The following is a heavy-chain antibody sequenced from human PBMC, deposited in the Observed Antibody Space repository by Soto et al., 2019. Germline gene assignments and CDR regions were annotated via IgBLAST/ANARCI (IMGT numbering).Heavy chain of an antibody. J-gene: IGHJ4*02. CDR2: ITGNGDTT. Sequence: LRLSCAGSGFTFINTGMSWVRQAPGQGLEWVSAITGNGDTTYYADSVKGRFTISRDNSKSTLYLQMNSLRAEDTAVYYCAKIDGYFDYWGQGTLVTVSS. CDR3: AKIDGYFDY. CDR1: GFTFINTG. D-gene: IGHD3-22*01. V-gene: IGHV3-23*01.